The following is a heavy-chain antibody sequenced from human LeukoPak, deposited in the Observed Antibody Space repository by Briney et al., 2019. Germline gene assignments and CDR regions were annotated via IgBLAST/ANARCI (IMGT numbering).Heavy chain of an antibody. D-gene: IGHD3-22*01. V-gene: IGHV4-34*01. CDR3: ARVIYSSGYHFDY. J-gene: IGHJ4*02. CDR1: GGSFSGYY. CDR2: INRSGST. Sequence: PSETLSLTCAVYGGSFSGYYWSWIRQPPGKGLEWIGEINRSGSTNYNPSLKSRVTISVDTSKNQFSLKLSSVTAADTAVYYCARVIYSSGYHFDYWGQGTLVTVSS.